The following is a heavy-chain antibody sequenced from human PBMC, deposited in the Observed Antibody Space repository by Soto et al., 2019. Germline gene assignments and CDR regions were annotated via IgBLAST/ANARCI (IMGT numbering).Heavy chain of an antibody. D-gene: IGHD2-2*01. CDR2: INPSGGNS. Sequence: ASVKVSCKASQYTFTNYCVHWVRQAPGQGLEWMGVINPSGGNSKYAQRFRGRVTMTRDTSTSTVYMDLRSLRPDDTAVYFCARPLYATDCVPVGAESRYHLMDVWGRGTTVAASS. CDR1: QYTFTNYC. V-gene: IGHV1-46*01. J-gene: IGHJ6*02. CDR3: ARPLYATDCVPVGAESRYHLMDV.